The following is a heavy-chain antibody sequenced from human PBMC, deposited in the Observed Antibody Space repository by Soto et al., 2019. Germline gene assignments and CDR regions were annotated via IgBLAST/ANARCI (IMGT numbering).Heavy chain of an antibody. Sequence: QVQLVQSAAEVKEPGASVTVSCKASRYLFASHNIHWVREAPGQGLEWMGEINPRSGNAGYNQKFQGRVTMTSDTSTTTVYMILSSLRSDDTAVYYCARIAGAGLTYFDFWGLGTPVTVSS. V-gene: IGHV1-46*01. CDR2: INPRSGNA. CDR3: ARIAGAGLTYFDF. J-gene: IGHJ4*02. CDR1: RYLFASHN. D-gene: IGHD6-13*01.